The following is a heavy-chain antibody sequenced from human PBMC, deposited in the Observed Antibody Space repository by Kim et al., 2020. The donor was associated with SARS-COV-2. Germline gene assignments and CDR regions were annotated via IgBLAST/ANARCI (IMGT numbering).Heavy chain of an antibody. CDR1: GFTFSSYA. J-gene: IGHJ3*02. V-gene: IGHV3-64*01. D-gene: IGHD1-26*01. CDR3: ARVMSVGPSLAFDI. Sequence: GGSLRLSCAASGFTFSSYAMHWVRQAPGKGLEYVSAISSNGGSTYYANSVKGRFTISRDNSKNTLYLQMGSLRAEDMAVYYCARVMSVGPSLAFDIWGQGTMVTVSS. CDR2: ISSNGGST.